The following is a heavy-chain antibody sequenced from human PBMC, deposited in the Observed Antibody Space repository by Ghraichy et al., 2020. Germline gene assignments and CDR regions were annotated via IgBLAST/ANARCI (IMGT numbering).Heavy chain of an antibody. CDR3: AKARAVYTSGWYDLDY. Sequence: GGSLRLSCAASGFTFSSYGMHWVRQAPGRGLEWVAVISFDGSNTYYTDSVEGRFTISRDNSKNTLYLQVNSLRAEDTAVYYCAKARAVYTSGWYDLDYWGQGTLVTVSS. CDR1: GFTFSSYG. J-gene: IGHJ4*02. D-gene: IGHD6-19*01. CDR2: ISFDGSNT. V-gene: IGHV3-30*18.